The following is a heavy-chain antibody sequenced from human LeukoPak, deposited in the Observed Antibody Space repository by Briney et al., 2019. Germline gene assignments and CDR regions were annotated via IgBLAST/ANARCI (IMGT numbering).Heavy chain of an antibody. Sequence: GGSLRLSCAASGFTFRNYWMSWVRQAPGKGLEWVANIKEDGSVKYFVDSVKGRFTISRDNAKNSVYLQMNSLRAEDTAVYYCARIGYSSSSFDYWGQGNLGTVSS. D-gene: IGHD6-6*01. J-gene: IGHJ4*02. CDR1: GFTFRNYW. CDR2: IKEDGSVK. CDR3: ARIGYSSSSFDY. V-gene: IGHV3-7*01.